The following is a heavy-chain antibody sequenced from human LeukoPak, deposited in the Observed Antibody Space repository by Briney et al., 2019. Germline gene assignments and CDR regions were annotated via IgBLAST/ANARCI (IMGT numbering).Heavy chain of an antibody. Sequence: ASVKVTCKASGYTFTSYGISGVRQPPAREGEGMGWSSSYNGNTNYAPNLQGRVTMTTDTSTSKAYMELRSLRSDDTAVYYCARRARWYYNDSSGHHDAFDTWGQGTMVTVSS. J-gene: IGHJ3*02. CDR2: SSSYNGNT. V-gene: IGHV1-18*01. D-gene: IGHD3-22*01. CDR1: GYTFTSYG. CDR3: ARRARWYYNDSSGHHDAFDT.